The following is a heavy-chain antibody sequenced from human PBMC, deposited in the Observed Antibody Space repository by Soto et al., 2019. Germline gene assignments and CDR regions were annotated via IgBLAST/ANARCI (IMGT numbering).Heavy chain of an antibody. Sequence: ASVKVSCKASGYTFSNYAMHWVRQAPGQRLEWMGWINADNGVAESSQKFQGRVTITRDTSANTAYMELSSLRSEDTAVYYCARGTTGTSWVLDYCGPGVLVTVSS. CDR1: GYTFSNYA. CDR2: INADNGVA. CDR3: ARGTTGTSWVLDY. J-gene: IGHJ4*02. V-gene: IGHV1-3*01. D-gene: IGHD1-1*01.